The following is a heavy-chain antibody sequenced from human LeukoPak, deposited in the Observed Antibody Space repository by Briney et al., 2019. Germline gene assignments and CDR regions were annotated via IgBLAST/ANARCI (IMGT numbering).Heavy chain of an antibody. CDR1: GGSISSSNW. V-gene: IGHV4-4*02. CDR2: IYHSGST. Sequence: PSGTLSLTCAVSGGSISSSNWWSWVRQPPGKGLEWIGEIYHSGSTNYNPSLKSRVTISVDKSKNQFSLKLSSVTAADTAVYYCARGTILRYFDWTTQAFFDYWGQGTLVTVSS. D-gene: IGHD3-9*01. CDR3: ARGTILRYFDWTTQAFFDY. J-gene: IGHJ4*02.